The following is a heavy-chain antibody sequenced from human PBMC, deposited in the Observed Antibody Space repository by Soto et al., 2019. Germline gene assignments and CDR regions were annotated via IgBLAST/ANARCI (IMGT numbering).Heavy chain of an antibody. J-gene: IGHJ4*02. CDR1: GFTFSGYA. D-gene: IGHD1-26*01. CDR2: ISFSGDNT. Sequence: EVQLLQSGGGSVQPGGSLRLSCVASGFTFSGYAMSWVRQAPGKGLEWVSTISFSGDNTYYADSVKGRFTISRDSSQNTLFLQMTSLRIEDTALYYCVREGLRATTKGPYFDYWGQGTLVTVSS. V-gene: IGHV3-23*01. CDR3: VREGLRATTKGPYFDY.